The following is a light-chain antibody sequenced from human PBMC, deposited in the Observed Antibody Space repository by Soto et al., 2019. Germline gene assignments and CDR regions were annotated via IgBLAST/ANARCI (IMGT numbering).Light chain of an antibody. CDR1: QTVSSN. CDR3: HQYNNWPLT. CDR2: GAS. J-gene: IGKJ4*01. V-gene: IGKV3-15*01. Sequence: EIVMTQSPATLSVSPGEGATLSCRASQTVSSNLAWYQQKPGPAPRLLIYGASTRATRIPARFSGSGSGTEFTLTISSLQSEDFAVYYCHQYNNWPLTFGGGTKVEIK.